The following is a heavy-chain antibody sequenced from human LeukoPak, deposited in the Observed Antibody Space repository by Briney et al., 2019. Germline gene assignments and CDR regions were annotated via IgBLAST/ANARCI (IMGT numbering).Heavy chain of an antibody. D-gene: IGHD3-10*01. J-gene: IGHJ4*02. CDR1: GGSFSGYY. Sequence: SETLSLTCAVYGGSFSGYYWSWIRQPPGKGLEWIGEINHSGSTNYNPSLKSRVTISVDTSKNQFPLKLSSVTAADTAVYYCARGRGRYYGSGSYQKHIYFDYWGQGTLVTVSS. CDR3: ARGRGRYYGSGSYQKHIYFDY. CDR2: INHSGST. V-gene: IGHV4-34*01.